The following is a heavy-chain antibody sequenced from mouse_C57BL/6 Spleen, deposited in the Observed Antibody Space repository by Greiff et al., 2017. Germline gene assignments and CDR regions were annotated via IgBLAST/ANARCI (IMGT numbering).Heavy chain of an antibody. CDR2: IRLKSDNYAT. CDR1: GFTFSNSW. V-gene: IGHV6-3*01. J-gene: IGHJ4*01. D-gene: IGHD1-1*01. CDR3: TDYYGSNIYAMDY. Sequence: EVKLEESGGGLVQPGGSMKLSCVASGFTFSNSWMNWVRQSPEKGLEWVAQIRLKSDNYATHYAESVKGRFSITRDDSKSSVYLQMNNLRAEDTGIYYCTDYYGSNIYAMDYWGQGTSVTVSS.